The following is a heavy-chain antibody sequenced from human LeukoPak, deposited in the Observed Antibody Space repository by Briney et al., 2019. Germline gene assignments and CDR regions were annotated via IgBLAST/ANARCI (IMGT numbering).Heavy chain of an antibody. J-gene: IGHJ4*02. D-gene: IGHD1-14*01. CDR1: GGSFSGYY. Sequence: SETLSLTCAVYGGSFSGYYWSWIRQPPGKWREWIGEINHSGSNNYNPSLKSRVTISVDTSKNQFSLKLSSVTAAATAVYYCARGRGGRNRFDYWGQGTLVTVSS. CDR3: ARGRGGRNRFDY. CDR2: INHSGSN. V-gene: IGHV4-34*01.